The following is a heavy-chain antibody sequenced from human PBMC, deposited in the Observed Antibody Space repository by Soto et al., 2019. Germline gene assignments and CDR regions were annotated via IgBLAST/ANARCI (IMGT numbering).Heavy chain of an antibody. Sequence: DVQLFESGGGLVEPGESLRLSCAASGFIFKDFAMSWVRQAPGKGLEWVSTITTSDDITYSADSVRGRFTISRDNAKNTLYLQMNSLRAEDAAVYYCTRGGAVAAVDIWGQGTMVTVSS. J-gene: IGHJ3*02. D-gene: IGHD6-19*01. V-gene: IGHV3-23*01. CDR2: ITTSDDIT. CDR3: TRGGAVAAVDI. CDR1: GFIFKDFA.